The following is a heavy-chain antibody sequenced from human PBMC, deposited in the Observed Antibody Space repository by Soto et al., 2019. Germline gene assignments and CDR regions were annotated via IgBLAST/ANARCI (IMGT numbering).Heavy chain of an antibody. CDR3: AKDSLITMVRGQLKPDAFDI. Sequence: GGSLRLSCAASGFTFSSYAMSWVRQAPGKGLEWVSAISGSGGSTYYADSVKGRFTISRDNSKNTLYLQMNSLRAEDTAVYYCAKDSLITMVRGQLKPDAFDIWGQGTMVTVSS. J-gene: IGHJ3*02. V-gene: IGHV3-23*01. CDR1: GFTFSSYA. D-gene: IGHD3-10*01. CDR2: ISGSGGST.